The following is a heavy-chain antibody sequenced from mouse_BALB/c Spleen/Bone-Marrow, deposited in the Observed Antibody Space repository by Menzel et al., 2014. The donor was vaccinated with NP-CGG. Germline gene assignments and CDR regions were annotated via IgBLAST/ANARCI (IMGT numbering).Heavy chain of an antibody. CDR1: GYSFTSYY. J-gene: IGHJ3*01. Sequence: VQLQQPGPELMKPGASVKMSCKASGYSFTSYYMHWVKQSHGKSLEWIGYIDPFNGDTNYNQKFKGKATLTVDKSSSTAYMHLSSLTSEDSAVYYCARRVITTGPGFAYWGQGTLVTVSA. D-gene: IGHD2-4*01. CDR2: IDPFNGDT. V-gene: IGHV1S135*01. CDR3: ARRVITTGPGFAY.